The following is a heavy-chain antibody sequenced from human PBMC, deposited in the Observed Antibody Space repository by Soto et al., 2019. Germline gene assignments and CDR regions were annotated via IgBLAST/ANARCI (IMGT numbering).Heavy chain of an antibody. Sequence: GGSLRLSCSASGFTFSSFAMHWVCQAPGKGLDYVSAISGNGGTTYYASSVKGRFTISRDKSKNILYLQMSRMTAEDTAVYYCVKGSHYHYYCAMDVWGQGTTVTVSS. CDR3: VKGSHYHYYCAMDV. J-gene: IGHJ6*02. CDR1: GFTFSSFA. D-gene: IGHD1-26*01. V-gene: IGHV3-64D*08. CDR2: ISGNGGTT.